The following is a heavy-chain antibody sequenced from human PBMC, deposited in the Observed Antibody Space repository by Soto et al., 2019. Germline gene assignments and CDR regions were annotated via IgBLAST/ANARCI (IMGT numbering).Heavy chain of an antibody. J-gene: IGHJ6*02. V-gene: IGHV1-18*01. D-gene: IGHD2-2*01. CDR2: ISAYNGNT. Sequence: QVQLVQSGAEVKKPGASVKVSCKASGYTFTSYGISWVRQAPGQGLEWMGWISAYNGNTNYAQKLQGRVTMTTDTSTSTAYMELRSLRSDDTAVYYCARVPWDIVVVPAQDYYYYYGMDVWGQGTTVTVSS. CDR1: GYTFTSYG. CDR3: ARVPWDIVVVPAQDYYYYYGMDV.